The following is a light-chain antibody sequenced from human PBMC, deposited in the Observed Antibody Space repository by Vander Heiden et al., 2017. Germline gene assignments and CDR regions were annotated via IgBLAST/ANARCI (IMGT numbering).Light chain of an antibody. CDR2: AAS. CDR1: QSNSNY. CDR3: QQSYSTPHT. Sequence: DIHMIQSPSSLSASVGDRLTITRRASQSNSNYLVWYQQKPGKSPKLLIYAASSLQSGVPSRFSGSGSGTDFTLTISSLQPEDFASYFCQQSYSTPHTFGQGTKLEIK. J-gene: IGKJ2*01. V-gene: IGKV1-39*01.